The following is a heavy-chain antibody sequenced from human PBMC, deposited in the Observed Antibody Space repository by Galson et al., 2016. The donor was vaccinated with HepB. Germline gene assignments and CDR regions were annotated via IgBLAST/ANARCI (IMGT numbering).Heavy chain of an antibody. CDR3: AKDPLEYSTSAGWFDP. CDR2: ISGSADYT. Sequence: SLRLSCAASGFTFSNYAMSWVRQAPGKGLEWVSAISGSADYTYYADSVKGRFTISRDNSKNTLYLQINSLRAEDTAIYYCAKDPLEYSTSAGWFDPWGQGPLVTVSS. CDR1: GFTFSNYA. V-gene: IGHV3-23*01. J-gene: IGHJ5*02. D-gene: IGHD6-6*01.